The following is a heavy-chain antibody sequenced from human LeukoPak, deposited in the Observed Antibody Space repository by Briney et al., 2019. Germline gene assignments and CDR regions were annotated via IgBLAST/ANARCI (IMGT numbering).Heavy chain of an antibody. D-gene: IGHD3-9*01. CDR3: ATGRYFDWFSIDY. CDR1: GYTLAELS. V-gene: IGHV1-24*01. CDR2: FDPEDGET. Sequence: ASVKASCKASGYTLAELSMHWVRQAPGKGLEWMGGFDPEDGETIYAQKFQGRVTMTEDTSTDTAYMELSSLRSEDTAVYYCATGRYFDWFSIDYWGQGTLVTVSS. J-gene: IGHJ4*02.